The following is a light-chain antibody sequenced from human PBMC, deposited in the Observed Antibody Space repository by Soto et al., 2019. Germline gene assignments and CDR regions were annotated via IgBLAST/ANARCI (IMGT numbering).Light chain of an antibody. CDR2: AAS. V-gene: IGKV1-27*01. J-gene: IGKJ3*01. Sequence: DIQMTQSTSSLSASIGDRVTITCRASQAISNYLAWYQQKPGRVPTVLIYAASTLQSGVPSRFSGSGSGTDFTLTISSLQPEDVATYYCQKYNSAPFTFGPGTKVDIK. CDR1: QAISNY. CDR3: QKYNSAPFT.